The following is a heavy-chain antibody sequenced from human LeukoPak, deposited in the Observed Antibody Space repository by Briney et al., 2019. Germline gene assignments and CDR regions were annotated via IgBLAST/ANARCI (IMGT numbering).Heavy chain of an antibody. V-gene: IGHV1-18*01. D-gene: IGHD3-22*01. J-gene: IGHJ3*02. Sequence: ASVKVSCKASGYTFTSYGISWVRRAPGQGLEWMGWISAYNGNTNYAQKLQGRVTMTTDTSTSTAYMELRSLRSDDTAVYYCARDEHYDSSGYSDAFDIWGQGTMVTVSS. CDR3: ARDEHYDSSGYSDAFDI. CDR1: GYTFTSYG. CDR2: ISAYNGNT.